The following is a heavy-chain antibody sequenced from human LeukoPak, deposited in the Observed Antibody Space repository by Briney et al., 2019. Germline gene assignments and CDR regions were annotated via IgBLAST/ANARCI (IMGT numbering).Heavy chain of an antibody. J-gene: IGHJ4*02. D-gene: IGHD4-17*01. CDR2: FDPEDGET. Sequence: ASVKVSCKVSGYTLTELSMHWVRQAPGKGLEWMGGFDPEDGETIYAQKFQGRVTMTEDTSTDTAYMELSSLRSEDTAVYYCANLGPTTAGFDYWGQGTLVTVSS. CDR3: ANLGPTTAGFDY. CDR1: GYTLTELS. V-gene: IGHV1-24*01.